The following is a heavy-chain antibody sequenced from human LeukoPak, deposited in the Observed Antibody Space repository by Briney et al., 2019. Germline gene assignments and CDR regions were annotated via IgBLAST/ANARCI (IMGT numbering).Heavy chain of an antibody. D-gene: IGHD2-2*01. CDR2: ISGSGGST. Sequence: GGSLRLSCAASGFTFSSYGMSWVRQAPGKGLEWVSAISGSGGSTYYADSVKGRFTISRDNSKNTLYLQMNSLRAEDTAVYYCAREGPPDCSSTSCYYHYYGSGRASPFDYWGQGTLVTVSS. J-gene: IGHJ4*02. CDR1: GFTFSSYG. V-gene: IGHV3-23*01. CDR3: AREGPPDCSSTSCYYHYYGSGRASPFDY.